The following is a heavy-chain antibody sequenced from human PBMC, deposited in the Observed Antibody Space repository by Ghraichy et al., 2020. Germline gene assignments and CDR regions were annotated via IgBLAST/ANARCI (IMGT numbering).Heavy chain of an antibody. Sequence: GESLNISCVGSGFTFSSYSMNWVRQSPGKGLEWVSYITSSSRTTAYADSVKGRFTVSRDNAQNSLYLQMNSLRDEDTAVYYCSRGSRVVRFFYYDGMDVWGQGTTVTVS. CDR3: SRGSRVVRFFYYDGMDV. V-gene: IGHV3-48*02. D-gene: IGHD2-21*01. CDR1: GFTFSSYS. CDR2: ITSSSRTT. J-gene: IGHJ6*02.